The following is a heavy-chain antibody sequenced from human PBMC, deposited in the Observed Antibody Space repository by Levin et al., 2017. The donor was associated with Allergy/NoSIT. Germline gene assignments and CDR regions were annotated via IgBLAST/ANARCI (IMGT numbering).Heavy chain of an antibody. Sequence: GGSLRLSCAASGFTFSNAWMSWVRQAPGKGLEWVGRIKSKTDGGTTDYAAPVKGRFTISRDDSKNTLYLQMNSLKTEDTAVYYCTTDSPDSYGYFDYWGQGTLVTVSS. CDR3: TTDSPDSYGYFDY. D-gene: IGHD3-16*01. V-gene: IGHV3-15*01. CDR1: GFTFSNAW. J-gene: IGHJ4*02. CDR2: IKSKTDGGTT.